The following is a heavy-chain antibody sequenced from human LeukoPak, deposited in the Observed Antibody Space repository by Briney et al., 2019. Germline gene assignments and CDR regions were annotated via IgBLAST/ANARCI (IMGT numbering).Heavy chain of an antibody. CDR3: AKGGGYEAQYYYYYLDV. D-gene: IGHD5-12*01. CDR2: IRYDGSNK. CDR1: GFTFISYG. Sequence: GGSLRLSCAASGFTFISYGMHWVPQAPGKGLEWVAFIRYDGSNKYYADSVKGRFTISRDNSKNTLYLQMKSLRAEDTAVYYCAKGGGYEAQYYYYYLDVWGKGTTVTISS. J-gene: IGHJ6*03. V-gene: IGHV3-30*02.